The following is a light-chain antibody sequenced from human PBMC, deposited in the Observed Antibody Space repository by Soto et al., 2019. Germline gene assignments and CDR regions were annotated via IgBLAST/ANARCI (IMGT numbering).Light chain of an antibody. Sequence: DLQVTQSPSSLSASVGDRVTITCRASQFIDDFLNWFQQRPGKAPKLLIYAASSLQSGVPSRFSGSASGTDFTLTITNLQPEDFATYYCQHSYVTPWTFGQGTKVEIK. CDR1: QFIDDF. J-gene: IGKJ1*01. CDR2: AAS. CDR3: QHSYVTPWT. V-gene: IGKV1-39*01.